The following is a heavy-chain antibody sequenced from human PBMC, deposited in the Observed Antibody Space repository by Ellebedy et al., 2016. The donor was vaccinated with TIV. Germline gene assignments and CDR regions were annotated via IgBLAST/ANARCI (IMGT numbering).Heavy chain of an antibody. Sequence: GESLKISXAASGFTFSSYSMNWVRQAPGKGLEWISYISSTSTILWYADSVRGRFTISRDNAKNSVYLQMNSLRAEDTAVYYCARRGDWGQGTLVTVSS. CDR1: GFTFSSYS. CDR3: ARRGD. D-gene: IGHD1-26*01. J-gene: IGHJ4*02. V-gene: IGHV3-48*04. CDR2: ISSTSTIL.